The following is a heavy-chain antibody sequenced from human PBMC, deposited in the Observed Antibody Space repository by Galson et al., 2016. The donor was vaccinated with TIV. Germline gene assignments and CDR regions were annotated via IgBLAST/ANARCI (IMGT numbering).Heavy chain of an antibody. J-gene: IGHJ1*01. Sequence: SGAEVKKPGESLRISCRGSGYGFSNYWITWVRQMPGKGLEWMGRIDPRDSYTNYSPSFQGHVTMSADKSISTAYLQWSSLKASDSAIYYCTTGSMTTVSYFPHWGRGTLVAVSS. V-gene: IGHV5-10-1*01. D-gene: IGHD4-11*01. CDR2: IDPRDSYT. CDR1: GYGFSNYW. CDR3: TTGSMTTVSYFPH.